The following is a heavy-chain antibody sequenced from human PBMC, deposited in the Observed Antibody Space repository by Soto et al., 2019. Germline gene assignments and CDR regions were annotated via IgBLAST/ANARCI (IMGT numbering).Heavy chain of an antibody. J-gene: IGHJ5*01. V-gene: IGHV1-69*02. D-gene: IGHD3-22*01. Sequence: QVQLVQSGAEVKKPGSSVKVSCKPSGNTLNTDTITWLRQAPGQGLEWMGRIIPVIGVGTYAQKFQDRVTITADKSTTTVYMEVTSLTSEDTATYYCAIGRTGSNGYYWSWGHVTQVTVS. CDR3: AIGRTGSNGYYWS. CDR1: GNTLNTDT. CDR2: IIPVIGVG.